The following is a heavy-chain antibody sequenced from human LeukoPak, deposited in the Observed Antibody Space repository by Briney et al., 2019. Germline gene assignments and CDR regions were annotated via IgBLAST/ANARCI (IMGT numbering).Heavy chain of an antibody. Sequence: PGGSLRLSCAASGFTFSNYWMSWVRQAPGKGLEWLANINQDGSEMDYVDSVKGRFTISRDNGKNSLYLPINSLRADDTAVYYCARDKGYTTPGDFDYWGQGTLVTVSS. CDR2: INQDGSEM. J-gene: IGHJ4*02. D-gene: IGHD5-24*01. CDR3: ARDKGYTTPGDFDY. V-gene: IGHV3-7*01. CDR1: GFTFSNYW.